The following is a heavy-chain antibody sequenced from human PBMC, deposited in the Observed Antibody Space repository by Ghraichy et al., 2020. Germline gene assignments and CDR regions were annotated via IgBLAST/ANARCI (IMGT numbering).Heavy chain of an antibody. CDR3: ARDAPSKDGMDV. V-gene: IGHV3-11*04. CDR2: ISSSGSTI. Sequence: LSLTCAASGFTFSDYYMSWIRQAPGKGLEWVSYISSSGSTIYYADSVKGRFTISRDNAKNSLYLQMNSLRAEDTAVYYCARDAPSKDGMDVWGQGTTVTVSS. CDR1: GFTFSDYY. J-gene: IGHJ6*02.